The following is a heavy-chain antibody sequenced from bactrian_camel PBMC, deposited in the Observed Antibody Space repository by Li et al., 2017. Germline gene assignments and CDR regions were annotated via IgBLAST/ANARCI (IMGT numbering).Heavy chain of an antibody. D-gene: IGHD6*01. CDR2: ISTSDGRT. Sequence: HVQLVESGGGSVQTGGSLRLSCSASGYRYSSVACMGWYRQAPGKEREGIASISTSDGRTYYADSVKGRFTISQDNAQNTLYLQMDSLKTEDTAMYYCARTYGGTWSAYLYWGQGTQVTVS. J-gene: IGHJ4*01. CDR3: ARTYGGTWSAYLY. V-gene: IGHV3S54*01. CDR1: GYRYSSVA.